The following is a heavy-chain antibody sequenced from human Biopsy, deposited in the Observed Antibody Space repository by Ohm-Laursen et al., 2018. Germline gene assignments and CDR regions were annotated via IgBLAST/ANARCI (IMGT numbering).Heavy chain of an antibody. Sequence: SLRLSCSASGFTFSGFSMNWVRQAPGKGLEWVSSISASGNHIYYTDSVKGRFTVSRDNGKNSAYLQMNSLRVEDTAVYYCARDGEAKYCKHGVCPSDFWGQGTLATVSS. CDR3: ARDGEAKYCKHGVCPSDF. CDR1: GFTFSGFS. J-gene: IGHJ4*02. CDR2: ISASGNHI. D-gene: IGHD2-8*01. V-gene: IGHV3-21*01.